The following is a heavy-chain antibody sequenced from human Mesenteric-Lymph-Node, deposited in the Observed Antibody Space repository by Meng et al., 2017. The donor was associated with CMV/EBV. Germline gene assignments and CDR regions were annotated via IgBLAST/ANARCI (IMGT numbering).Heavy chain of an antibody. D-gene: IGHD3-10*01. CDR2: IIPIFGTA. CDR1: SSYA. V-gene: IGHV1-69*01. CDR3: ARDTDYYGSGSYYKNWFDP. J-gene: IGHJ5*02. Sequence: SSYAISWGRQATGQGVEWMGGIIPIFGTANYAQKFQGRVTITADESTSTAYMELSSLRSEDTAVYYCARDTDYYGSGSYYKNWFDPWGQGTLVTVSS.